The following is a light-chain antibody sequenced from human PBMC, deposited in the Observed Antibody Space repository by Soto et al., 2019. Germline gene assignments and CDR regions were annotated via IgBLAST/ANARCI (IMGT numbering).Light chain of an antibody. CDR1: SSDVGGYYY. CDR2: QVS. CDR3: SSYVGNNNLV. J-gene: IGLJ3*02. V-gene: IGLV2-14*01. Sequence: QSALTQPASVSGSPGQSITISCTGTSSDVGGYYYVSWYQHHPGKAPKLMIYQVSNRPSGVSNRFSGSKSGNTASLTISGLQAEDEADYYCSSYVGNNNLVFGGGTKLTVL.